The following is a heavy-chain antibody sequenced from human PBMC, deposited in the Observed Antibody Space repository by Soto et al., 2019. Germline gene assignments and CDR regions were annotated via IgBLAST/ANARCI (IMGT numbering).Heavy chain of an antibody. CDR1: GFTFSSYW. Sequence: QLVESGGGLVQPGGSLRLSCAASGFTFSSYWMHWVRQAPGKGLVWVSRINSDGSVTSYADSVKGRFTISRDNAKNTLYLQMNSLRAEDTAVYYCARFRYSAYDQAKYYWGQGALVTVSS. CDR2: INSDGSVT. V-gene: IGHV3-74*01. J-gene: IGHJ4*02. D-gene: IGHD5-12*01. CDR3: ARFRYSAYDQAKYY.